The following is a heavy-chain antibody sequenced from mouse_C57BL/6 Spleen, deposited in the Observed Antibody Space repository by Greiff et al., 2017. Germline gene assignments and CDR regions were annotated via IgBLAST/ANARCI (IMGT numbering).Heavy chain of an antibody. D-gene: IGHD2-4*01. V-gene: IGHV5-6*01. CDR3: ARHMITNYFDY. Sequence: EVKLMESGGDLVKPGGSLKLSCAASGFTFSSYGMSWVRQTPDKRLEWVATISSGGSYTYYPDSVKGRFTISRDNAKNTLYLQMSSLKSEDTAMYYCARHMITNYFDYWGQGTTLTVSS. CDR2: ISSGGSYT. CDR1: GFTFSSYG. J-gene: IGHJ2*01.